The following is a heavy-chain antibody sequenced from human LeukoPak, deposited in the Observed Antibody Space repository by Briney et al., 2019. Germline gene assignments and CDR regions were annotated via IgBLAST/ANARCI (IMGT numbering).Heavy chain of an antibody. D-gene: IGHD5-18*01. Sequence: PGGSLRLSCAASGFTFSSYWMSWVRQAPGKGLEWVANIKQDGSEKYYVDSVKGRFTIPRDNAKNSLYLQMNSLRAEDTAVYYCAREGTWIQLSSWFDPWGQGTLVTVSS. CDR3: AREGTWIQLSSWFDP. J-gene: IGHJ5*02. CDR1: GFTFSSYW. CDR2: IKQDGSEK. V-gene: IGHV3-7*01.